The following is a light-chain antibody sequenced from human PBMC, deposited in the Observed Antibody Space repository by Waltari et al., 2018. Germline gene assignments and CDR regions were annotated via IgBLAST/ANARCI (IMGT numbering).Light chain of an antibody. CDR1: SSDIGAYNY. J-gene: IGLJ2*01. V-gene: IGLV2-14*01. CDR3: SSYTNTFVV. CDR2: VVR. Sequence: QSALTQPASVSGSPGQSITISCSGSSSDIGAYNYVAWYQHFPDEAPKLLIYVVRNRPSGVSSRFSGSKSGNTASLTISGIQAEDEAHYYCSSYTNTFVVFGGGTKLTVL.